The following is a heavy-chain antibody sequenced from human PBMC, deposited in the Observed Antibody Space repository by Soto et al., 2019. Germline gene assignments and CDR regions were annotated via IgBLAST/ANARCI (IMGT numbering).Heavy chain of an antibody. D-gene: IGHD6-19*01. CDR1: GFTFSSYA. CDR3: AKLPVAGSSPFDY. Sequence: EVQLLESGGGLAQPGGSLRLSCAASGFTFSSYAMSWVRQAPGKGLEWVSAIRSSGDNTYYADSVKGRFTISRDNSKSTLYLQMNSLRAEDTAVYYCAKLPVAGSSPFDYWGQGILVTVSS. V-gene: IGHV3-23*01. CDR2: IRSSGDNT. J-gene: IGHJ4*02.